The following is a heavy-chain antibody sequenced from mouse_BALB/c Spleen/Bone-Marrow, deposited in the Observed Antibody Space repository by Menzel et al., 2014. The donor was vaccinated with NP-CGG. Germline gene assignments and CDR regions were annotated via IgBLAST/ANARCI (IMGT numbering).Heavy chain of an antibody. Sequence: EVKLMESGGGLVQPGGSRKLSCAASGFTFSRSGMHWVRQAPEKGLEWVAYISSGSSTIYYADTMKGRFTISRDNPKNTLFLQMTSLRSEDTAMYYCARARSTMITTGAMDYWDQGTSITVSS. J-gene: IGHJ4*01. CDR1: GFTFSRSG. D-gene: IGHD2-4*01. V-gene: IGHV5-17*02. CDR2: ISSGSSTI. CDR3: ARARSTMITTGAMDY.